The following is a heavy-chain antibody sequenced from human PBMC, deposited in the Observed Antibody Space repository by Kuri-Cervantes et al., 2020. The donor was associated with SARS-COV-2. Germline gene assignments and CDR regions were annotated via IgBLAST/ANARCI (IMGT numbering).Heavy chain of an antibody. J-gene: IGHJ5*02. V-gene: IGHV4-59*12. Sequence: GSLRLSCAASGFTFSDYYMSWIRQSPGKGLEWIGSIYYSGNTLYNPSLKSRLTISVDTFKKQFSLNLSSVTAADTAVYYCARDRGRIAAAGIGWFDPWGQGTLVTVSS. CDR1: GFTFSDYY. CDR3: ARDRGRIAAAGIGWFDP. CDR2: IYYSGNT. D-gene: IGHD6-13*01.